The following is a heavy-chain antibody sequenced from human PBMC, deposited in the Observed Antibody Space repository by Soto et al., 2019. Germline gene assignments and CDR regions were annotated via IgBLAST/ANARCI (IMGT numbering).Heavy chain of an antibody. J-gene: IGHJ3*02. Sequence: GGSLRLSCAASGFTFSYFAMNWVRQAPGKGLEWVSAIVAGGGITYYADSVKGRFTISRDNSRNTLYLQMNSLTAEDTAVYFCAKDQVGPTWEDTFDIWGQGTMVTVSS. D-gene: IGHD1-26*01. CDR3: AKDQVGPTWEDTFDI. CDR1: GFTFSYFA. V-gene: IGHV3-23*01. CDR2: IVAGGGIT.